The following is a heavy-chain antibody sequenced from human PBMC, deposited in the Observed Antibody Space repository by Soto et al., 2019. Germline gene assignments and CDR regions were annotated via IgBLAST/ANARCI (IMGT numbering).Heavy chain of an antibody. Sequence: GGSLRLSCAASGFTFSRYAMSWVRQAPGEGLEWVSGISGSGGTTNYADPVKGRFTISRDNSKNTLYLQMNGLRAEDTAVYYCRWFGESFDNWGQGTLVTVSS. V-gene: IGHV3-23*01. CDR1: GFTFSRYA. J-gene: IGHJ4*02. CDR2: ISGSGGTT. D-gene: IGHD3-10*01. CDR3: RWFGESFDN.